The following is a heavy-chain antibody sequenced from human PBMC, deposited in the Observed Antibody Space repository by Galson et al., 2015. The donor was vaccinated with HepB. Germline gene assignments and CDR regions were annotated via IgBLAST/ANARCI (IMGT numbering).Heavy chain of an antibody. V-gene: IGHV1-69*13. CDR2: IIPIFGTA. J-gene: IGHJ4*02. CDR1: GGTFSSYA. D-gene: IGHD3-10*01. CDR3: ARDGYNYGSGSYYSDY. Sequence: SVKVSCKASGGTFSSYAISWVRQAPGQGLEWMGGIIPIFGTANYAQKFQGRVTITADESTSTAYMELSSLRSEDTAVYYCARDGYNYGSGSYYSDYWGQGTLVTVSS.